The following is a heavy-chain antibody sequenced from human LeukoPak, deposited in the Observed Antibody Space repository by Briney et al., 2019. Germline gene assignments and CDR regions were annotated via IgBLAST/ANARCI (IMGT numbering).Heavy chain of an antibody. CDR2: IIPILGIA. CDR1: GFTFSSYA. D-gene: IGHD3-22*01. Sequence: GGSLRLSCAASGFTFSSYAMSWVRQAPGQGLEWMGRIIPILGIANYAQKFQGRVTITADKSTSTAYMELSSLRSEDTAVYYCARGPYYDSSGYVDYWGQGTLVTVSS. CDR3: ARGPYYDSSGYVDY. J-gene: IGHJ4*02. V-gene: IGHV1-69*04.